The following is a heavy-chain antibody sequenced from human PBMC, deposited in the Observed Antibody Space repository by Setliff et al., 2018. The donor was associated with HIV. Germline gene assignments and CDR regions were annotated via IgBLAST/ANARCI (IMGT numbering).Heavy chain of an antibody. J-gene: IGHJ4*02. CDR3: ARGVRYYFDY. Sequence: KPSETLSLTCTVSGGSISSGGYYWSWIRQHPGKGLEWIGYIYYSGSTYYNPSLKSRVTISVDTSKNQFSLKLRSVTAADTAVYYCARGVRYYFDYWGQGTLVTVSS. CDR2: IYYSGST. V-gene: IGHV4-31*03. CDR1: GGSISSGGYY.